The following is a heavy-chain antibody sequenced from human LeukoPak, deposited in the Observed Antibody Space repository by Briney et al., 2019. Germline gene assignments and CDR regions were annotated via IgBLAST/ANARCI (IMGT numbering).Heavy chain of an antibody. CDR2: IYHTGTT. CDR3: ARLGAGPTYYDFWSGYSSFYFDY. V-gene: IGHV4-31*03. J-gene: IGHJ4*02. CDR1: GASTSSRGYY. Sequence: SQTLSLTCTISGASTSSRGYYWTWVRQHSGKGLEWIGYIYHTGTTYYNPSLRSRITISMGTSKNQFSLRMTSMTAADTAVYYCARLGAGPTYYDFWSGYSSFYFDYWGQGTLVTVSS. D-gene: IGHD3-3*01.